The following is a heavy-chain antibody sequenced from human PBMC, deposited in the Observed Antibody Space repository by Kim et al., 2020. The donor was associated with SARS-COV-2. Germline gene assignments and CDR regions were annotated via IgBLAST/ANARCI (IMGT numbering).Heavy chain of an antibody. CDR2: IKSKTDGGTT. CDR3: TTEVYTIFGVAHGFY. D-gene: IGHD3-3*01. V-gene: IGHV3-15*01. CDR1: GFTFSNAW. J-gene: IGHJ4*02. Sequence: GGSLRLSCAASGFTFSNAWMSWVRQAPGKGLEWVGRIKSKTDGGTTDYAAPVKGRFTISRADSKNTLYLQMNSLKTEDTAVYYCTTEVYTIFGVAHGFYWGQGTLVTVSS.